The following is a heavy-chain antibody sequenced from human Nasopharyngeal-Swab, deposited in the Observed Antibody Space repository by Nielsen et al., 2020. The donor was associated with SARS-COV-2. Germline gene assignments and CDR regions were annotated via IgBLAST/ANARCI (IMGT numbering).Heavy chain of an antibody. Sequence: GESLKISCAASGFTFSSYWMHWVRQAPGKGLVWVSRINSDGSTTNYADSVKGRFTISRDNIKNSLYLQMNSLRVEDTAVYFCARLPRNNWRLDSWGQGILVTVSS. V-gene: IGHV3-74*01. CDR1: GFTFSSYW. D-gene: IGHD1-20*01. J-gene: IGHJ4*02. CDR2: INSDGSTT. CDR3: ARLPRNNWRLDS.